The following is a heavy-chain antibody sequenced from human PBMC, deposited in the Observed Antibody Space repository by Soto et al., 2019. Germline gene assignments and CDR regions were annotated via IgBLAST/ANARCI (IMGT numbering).Heavy chain of an antibody. Sequence: GALRLSCTASGFTFSSYAMSWVRQAPGKELEWVSTISGNSGKTNYAESVKGRFSISRDNSKNTVHLQLDSLRAEDTAVYFCAKLGFVLMELYYFHQWGHGTLVTVSS. D-gene: IGHD2-8*01. J-gene: IGHJ4*01. V-gene: IGHV3-23*01. CDR2: ISGNSGKT. CDR1: GFTFSSYA. CDR3: AKLGFVLMELYYFHQ.